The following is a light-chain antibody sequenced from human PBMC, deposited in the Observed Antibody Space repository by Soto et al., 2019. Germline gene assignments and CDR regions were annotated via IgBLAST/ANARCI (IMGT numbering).Light chain of an antibody. CDR2: AAS. Sequence: DIQMTQSPSSLSASVGDRVTITCRASQSISSYLNWYQQKPGKAPKLVIYAASSLKSGVPSRFSGSGSGTDFTLTISSLQPEDFATYYWQQSYSTPITFGQGTRLEIK. CDR3: QQSYSTPIT. V-gene: IGKV1-39*01. J-gene: IGKJ5*01. CDR1: QSISSY.